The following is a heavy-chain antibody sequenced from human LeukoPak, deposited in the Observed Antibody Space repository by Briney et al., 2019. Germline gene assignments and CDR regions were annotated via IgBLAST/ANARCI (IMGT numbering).Heavy chain of an antibody. V-gene: IGHV3-30*18. CDR1: GFTFSNFG. CDR2: ISYDAKNE. J-gene: IGHJ3*02. D-gene: IGHD3-16*01. Sequence: HPGRSLRLSCAASGFTFSNFGMHWVRQAPGKGLEWVAVISYDAKNEYYTDSVKGRFTISRDNSKNTLYLQMNSLRAEDTAVYYCAKAWGRLHDAFDIWGQGTMVTVSS. CDR3: AKAWGRLHDAFDI.